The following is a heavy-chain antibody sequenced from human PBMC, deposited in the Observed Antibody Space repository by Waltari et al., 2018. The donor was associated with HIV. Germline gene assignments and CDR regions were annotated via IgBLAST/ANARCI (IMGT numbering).Heavy chain of an antibody. V-gene: IGHV4-39*01. CDR3: TSGGVGSTEDFYYGMDV. CDR2: IYYSGST. D-gene: IGHD3-16*01. J-gene: IGHJ6*02. CDR1: GGSISRSNYY. Sequence: QLHLQQSGPGLVNPSETLSLSCTVSGGSISRSNYYLGWIRPPPGMGLEWIGSIYYSGSTYYNPSLKSRVTVSVDTSRNQFSLKLYSVTAADTAVYYCTSGGVGSTEDFYYGMDVWGQGTTVTVSS.